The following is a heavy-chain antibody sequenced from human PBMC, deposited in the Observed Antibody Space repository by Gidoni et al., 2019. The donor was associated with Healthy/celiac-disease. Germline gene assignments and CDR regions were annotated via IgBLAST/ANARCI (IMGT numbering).Heavy chain of an antibody. Sequence: QVQLVESGGGVVQPGRSLRLSCAASGFTFSSYGMHWVRQAPGKGLEWVAVIWYDGSNKYYADSVKGRFTISRDNSKNTLYLQMNSLRAEDTAVYYCARVGCSSTSCYLYYYGMDVWGQGTTVTVSS. V-gene: IGHV3-33*01. D-gene: IGHD2-2*01. CDR3: ARVGCSSTSCYLYYYGMDV. CDR2: IWYDGSNK. CDR1: GFTFSSYG. J-gene: IGHJ6*02.